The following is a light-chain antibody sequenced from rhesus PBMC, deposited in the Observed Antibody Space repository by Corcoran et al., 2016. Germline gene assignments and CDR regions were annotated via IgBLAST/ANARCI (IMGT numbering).Light chain of an antibody. J-gene: IGKJ2*01. Sequence: DIVLTQSPAFLDLSPGQRATTPCRARESFRFFGINHLHWFRPKPGQTPKPMSKPEYNKASGVPVRFSRDGSGSVFHLTINTVEARDAADSSCLQSKNSPYSFGQGTKVEIK. CDR3: LQSKNSPYS. CDR2: PEY. CDR1: ESFRFFGINH. V-gene: IGKV7-13*01.